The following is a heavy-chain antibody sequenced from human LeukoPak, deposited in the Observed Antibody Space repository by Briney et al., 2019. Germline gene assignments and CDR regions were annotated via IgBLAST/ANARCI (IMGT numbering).Heavy chain of an antibody. CDR2: ISSSSSTI. CDR1: GFTFSSYS. Sequence: PGGSLRLSCAASGFTFSSYSLSWVRQAPGKGLEWVSYISSSSSTIYHADSVKGRFTISRDNAKNSLYLQMNSLRDEDTAVYYRARDGRGEFDSWGQGTLVTVSS. J-gene: IGHJ4*02. V-gene: IGHV3-48*02. CDR3: ARDGRGEFDS.